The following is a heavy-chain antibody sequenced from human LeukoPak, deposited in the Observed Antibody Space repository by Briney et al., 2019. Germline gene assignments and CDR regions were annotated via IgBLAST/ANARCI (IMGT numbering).Heavy chain of an antibody. J-gene: IGHJ5*02. D-gene: IGHD2-15*01. V-gene: IGHV3-74*01. CDR3: TRRVSATRWFDP. CDR1: GFTFSSYW. Sequence: GGSLRLSCAASGFTFSSYWMHWVRRAPGKGLVWVSRINSDGSTTNYADSVKGRFTISRDNAENTLYLQMNSLRVEDTAVYYCTRRVSATRWFDPWGQGTLVTVSS. CDR2: INSDGSTT.